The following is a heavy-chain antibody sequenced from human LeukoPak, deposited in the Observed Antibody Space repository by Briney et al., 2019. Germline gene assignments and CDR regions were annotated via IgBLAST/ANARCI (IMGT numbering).Heavy chain of an antibody. D-gene: IGHD3-22*01. CDR1: GYSFTSYW. CDR3: ARPSGYYDSSGYYYSPNYFDY. CDR2: IYPGDSDT. Sequence: GESLKISCKGSGYSFTSYWIGWVRQMPGKGLEWMGIIYPGDSDTRYSPSFQGQVTISADKSISTAYLQWSSLKASDTAMYYCARPSGYYDSSGYYYSPNYFDYWGQGTLVTVSS. V-gene: IGHV5-51*01. J-gene: IGHJ4*02.